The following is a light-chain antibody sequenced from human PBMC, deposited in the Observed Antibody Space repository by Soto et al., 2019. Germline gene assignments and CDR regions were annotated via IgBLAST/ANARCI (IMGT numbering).Light chain of an antibody. CDR3: QQYKSYPWT. J-gene: IGKJ1*01. CDR1: QSISPW. CDR2: DAS. Sequence: DIPLTQSPSTLSASVGGRVTITCRASQSISPWLAWYQQKPGTAPKLLIYDASSLDSGVPSRFSGSGSGTEFTLTISSLQPDDSATYYCQQYKSYPWTFGQGTKVEIK. V-gene: IGKV1-5*01.